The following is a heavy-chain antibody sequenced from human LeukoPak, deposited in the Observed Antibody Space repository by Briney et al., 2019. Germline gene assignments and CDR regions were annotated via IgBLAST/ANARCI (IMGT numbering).Heavy chain of an antibody. CDR3: ARDGSSRSLQY. V-gene: IGHV3-53*01. CDR1: GFTVSSNY. J-gene: IGHJ1*01. CDR2: IHSDGT. Sequence: QPGGSLRLSCAASGFTVSSNYMSWVRQAPGKGLEWVSLIHSDGTYYADSVKGRFTISRGNSRNTLYLQMDSLRAEDTAMYYCARDGSSRSLQYWGQGTLVTVSS.